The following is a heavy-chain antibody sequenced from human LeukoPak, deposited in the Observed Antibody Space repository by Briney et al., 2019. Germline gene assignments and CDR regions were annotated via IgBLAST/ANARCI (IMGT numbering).Heavy chain of an antibody. D-gene: IGHD3-10*02. CDR1: GFNFDRYT. CDR3: AKELDTMFFDY. CDR2: AGWAGGTT. Sequence: GGSLRLSCATSGFNFDRYTIHWVRQAPGKGLEWVSLAGWAGGTTFYSDSVRGRFTISRDSGRKSVYLQMNSPTTDDTAFYFCAKELDTMFFDYWGQGALVTVSS. J-gene: IGHJ4*02. V-gene: IGHV3-43*01.